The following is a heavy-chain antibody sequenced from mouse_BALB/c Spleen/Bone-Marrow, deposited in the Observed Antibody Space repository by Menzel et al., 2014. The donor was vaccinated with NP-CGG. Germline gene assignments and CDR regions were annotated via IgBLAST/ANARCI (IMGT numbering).Heavy chain of an antibody. J-gene: IGHJ1*01. CDR1: GFTFSSYT. CDR2: ISNGGGTT. Sequence: DVKLVESGGGLVQPGGSLKLSCAVSGFTFSSYTMSWVRQIPEKRLEWVAYISNGGGTTYYPDTLKGRFTISRDNTKNTLYLQMSSLKSEDTAMYYCARHGLRRDRYFDVWGAGTTVTVSS. CDR3: ARHGLRRDRYFDV. V-gene: IGHV5-12-2*01. D-gene: IGHD2-2*01.